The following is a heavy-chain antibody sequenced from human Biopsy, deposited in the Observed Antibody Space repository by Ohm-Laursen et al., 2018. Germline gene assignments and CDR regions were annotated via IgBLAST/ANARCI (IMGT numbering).Heavy chain of an antibody. J-gene: IGHJ4*02. CDR3: ARDPLNGHKHFDY. D-gene: IGHD2-8*01. V-gene: IGHV1-2*02. CDR1: SYTFTDYN. CDR2: INCKTGAT. Sequence: ASVKVSCKASSYTFTDYNIHWMRRASGQGLEWLGYINCKTGATNYAQKFQGTVTMTRDTSISTAYLALGSLRSADAAIYYCARDPLNGHKHFDYWGQGSLVTVSS.